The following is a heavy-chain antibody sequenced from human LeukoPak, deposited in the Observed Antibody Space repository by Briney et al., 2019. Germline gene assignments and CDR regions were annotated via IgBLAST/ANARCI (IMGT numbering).Heavy chain of an antibody. V-gene: IGHV5-51*01. J-gene: IGHJ6*03. D-gene: IGHD6-19*01. CDR1: GYSFTSYW. CDR2: IYPGDSDT. Sequence: GESLKISCKGSGYSFTSYWIGWVRQMPGKGLEWMGIIYPGDSDTSYSPSFQGQVTISADKSISTAYLQWSSLKASDTAMYYCARHYSSGYYYYYYMDVWGKGTTVTVSS. CDR3: ARHYSSGYYYYYYMDV.